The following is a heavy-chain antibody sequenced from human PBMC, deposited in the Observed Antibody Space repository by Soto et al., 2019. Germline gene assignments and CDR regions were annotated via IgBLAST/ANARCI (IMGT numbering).Heavy chain of an antibody. CDR1: GFTFSSYA. CDR3: AKRPAALGPNFDY. D-gene: IGHD6-13*01. Sequence: PGWSLRLSCAASGFTFSSYAMGWVRQAPGKGLEWVSAISSGGGSTYYADSVKGRFTISRDNSKNTLYLQMNSLRAEDTAVYYCAKRPAALGPNFDYWGQGTLVTVSS. J-gene: IGHJ4*02. V-gene: IGHV3-23*01. CDR2: ISSGGGST.